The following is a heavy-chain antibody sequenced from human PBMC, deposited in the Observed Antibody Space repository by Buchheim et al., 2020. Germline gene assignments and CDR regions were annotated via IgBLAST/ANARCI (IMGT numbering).Heavy chain of an antibody. CDR3: ARELGSYESSGPYGY. D-gene: IGHD3-22*01. J-gene: IGHJ4*02. Sequence: QVQLVESGGGVVQPGRSLRLSCAASGFTFSSYGMHWVRQAPGKGLEWVAVIWYDGSNKYYADSVKGRFTISRDNSKNTLYLQMNSLRAEDTAVYYCARELGSYESSGPYGYWGQGTL. CDR1: GFTFSSYG. V-gene: IGHV3-33*01. CDR2: IWYDGSNK.